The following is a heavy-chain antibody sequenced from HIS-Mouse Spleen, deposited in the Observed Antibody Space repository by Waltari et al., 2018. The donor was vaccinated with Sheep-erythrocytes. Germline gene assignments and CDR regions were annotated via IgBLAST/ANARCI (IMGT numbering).Heavy chain of an antibody. D-gene: IGHD7-27*01. CDR2: IYNAESNK. CDR1: GFTFSSYG. J-gene: IGHJ3*02. V-gene: IGHV3-30*18. Sequence: QVQLVESGGGVVQPGRSLRLSCAASGFTFSSYGMHWVRQAQGKGLEWVEVIYNAESNKYYADSVKGRFTISRDNSKNTLYLQMNSLRAEDTAVYYCAKDPANWDAFDIWGQGTMVTVSS. CDR3: AKDPANWDAFDI.